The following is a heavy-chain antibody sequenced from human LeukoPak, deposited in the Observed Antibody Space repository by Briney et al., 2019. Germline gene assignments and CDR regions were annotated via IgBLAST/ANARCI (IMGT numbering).Heavy chain of an antibody. V-gene: IGHV4-59*01. CDR2: INYSGKT. CDR1: GGSISNYY. J-gene: IGHJ5*02. Sequence: SETLSLTCTVSGGSISNYYWTFVRQPPGKEMEWIGYINYSGKTFYNPSLKSRLTISIDTPSTQFYLKLTSVIAADTAVYFCARVSTNGLSNWFDPWGQGTLVTVSS. CDR3: ARVSTNGLSNWFDP. D-gene: IGHD2-8*01.